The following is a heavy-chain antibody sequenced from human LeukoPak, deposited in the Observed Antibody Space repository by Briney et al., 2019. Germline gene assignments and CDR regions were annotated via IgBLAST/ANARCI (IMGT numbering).Heavy chain of an antibody. J-gene: IGHJ4*02. Sequence: PSETLSLTCAVYGGSFSGYYWSWIRQPPGKGLEWIGEINHSGSTNYNPSLKSRVTISVDTSKNQFSLELSSVTAADTAVYYCASTGDDYGDYWGQGTLVTVSS. CDR2: INHSGST. V-gene: IGHV4-34*01. CDR1: GGSFSGYY. D-gene: IGHD3-10*01. CDR3: ASTGDDYGDY.